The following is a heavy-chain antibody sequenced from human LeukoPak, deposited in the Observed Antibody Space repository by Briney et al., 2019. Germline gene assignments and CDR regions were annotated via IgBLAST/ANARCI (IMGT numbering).Heavy chain of an antibody. CDR2: ISGSGGST. Sequence: GGSLRLSCAASGFTFSSYAMSWVRQAPGKGLEWVSAISGSGGSTYYADSVKGRFTISRDNSKNTLYLQMNSLRAEDTAVYYCAKDHPYYDFWSGYPSTEDYWGQGTLVTVSS. V-gene: IGHV3-23*01. J-gene: IGHJ4*02. CDR1: GFTFSSYA. CDR3: AKDHPYYDFWSGYPSTEDY. D-gene: IGHD3-3*01.